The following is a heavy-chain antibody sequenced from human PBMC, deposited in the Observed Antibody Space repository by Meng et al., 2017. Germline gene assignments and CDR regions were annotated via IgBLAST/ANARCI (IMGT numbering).Heavy chain of an antibody. Sequence: EVQLVVVGGGLVKPGGYLRLSCAASGFTFSNAWMSWVRQAPGKGLEWVGRIKSKTDGGTTDYAAPVKGRFTISRDDSKNTAYLQMNSLRSDDTAVYYCARSDWFDPWGQGTLVTVSS. J-gene: IGHJ5*02. CDR2: IKSKTDGGTT. V-gene: IGHV3-15*05. CDR3: ARSDWFDP. CDR1: GFTFSNAW.